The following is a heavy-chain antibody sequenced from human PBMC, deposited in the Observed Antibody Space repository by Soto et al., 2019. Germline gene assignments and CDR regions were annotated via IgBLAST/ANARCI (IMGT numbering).Heavy chain of an antibody. CDR1: GFTFSYG. D-gene: IGHD2-15*01. J-gene: IGHJ4*02. V-gene: IGHV3-30*18. Sequence: VQLLESGGGLIQPGGSLRLSCAASGFTFSYGIHRRRQAPGNDLEWVAYISYDSSNNIDGDSVKGRFTISRDNYKNTQFLQMNGVRAEDTAVYDCAKLVIGYWSGNNCVDYWGQGTLVAVSS. CDR2: ISYDSSNN. CDR3: AKLVIGYWSGNNCVDY.